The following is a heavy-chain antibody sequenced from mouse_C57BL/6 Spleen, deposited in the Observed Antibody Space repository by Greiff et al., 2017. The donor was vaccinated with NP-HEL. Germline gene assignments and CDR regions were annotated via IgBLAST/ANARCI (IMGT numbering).Heavy chain of an antibody. CDR3: ARDYCGSSYDY. V-gene: IGHV1-55*01. Sequence: VQLQQSGAELVKPGASVKMSCKASGYTFTSYWITWVKQRPGQGLEWIGDIYPGSGSTNYNEKFKSKATLTVDTSSSTAYMQLSSLTSEDSAVYYCARDYCGSSYDYWGQGTTLTVSS. CDR1: GYTFTSYW. J-gene: IGHJ2*01. CDR2: IYPGSGST. D-gene: IGHD1-1*01.